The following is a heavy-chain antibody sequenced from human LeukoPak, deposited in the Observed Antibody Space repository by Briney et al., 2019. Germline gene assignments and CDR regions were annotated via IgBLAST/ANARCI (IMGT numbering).Heavy chain of an antibody. CDR3: ARDRGYCSGGRCYSAFDY. J-gene: IGHJ4*02. CDR2: ISYDGSDK. V-gene: IGHV3-30*04. Sequence: GGSLRLSCAASGFTLSRYDMHWVRQAPGKGLEWVAIISYDGSDKYYADSVKGRFTISRDNSKNTLYVQMNSLAPEDTALYYCARDRGYCSGGRCYSAFDYWGQGTLVTVSS. CDR1: GFTLSRYD. D-gene: IGHD2-15*01.